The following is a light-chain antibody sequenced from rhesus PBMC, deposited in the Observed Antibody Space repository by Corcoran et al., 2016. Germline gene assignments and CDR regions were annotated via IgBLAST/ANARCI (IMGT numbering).Light chain of an antibody. V-gene: IGKV1-25*01. CDR2: KAS. J-gene: IGKJ1*01. Sequence: DIQMTQSPSSLSASVGDTVTITCRTSQDISSNLAWYQQKPGKAPKVLIYKASTLQGGVPARVSGIGSGTVFTVTIYSLQPEDFATYYGQHHHSYPPAFGQGTKVEIK. CDR1: QDISSN. CDR3: QHHHSYPPA.